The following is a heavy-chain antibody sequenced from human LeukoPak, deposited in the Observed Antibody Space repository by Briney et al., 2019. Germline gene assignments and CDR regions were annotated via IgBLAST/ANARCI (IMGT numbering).Heavy chain of an antibody. Sequence: EASVKVSCKASGYTFTGYYMHWVRQAPGQGLEWMGWINPNSGGTNYAQKFQGRGTMTRDTSLSTAYMELSRLRSDDTAVYYCARDGSYDFWVGYLNYWGQGTLVTVSS. J-gene: IGHJ4*02. CDR3: ARDGSYDFWVGYLNY. CDR2: INPNSGGT. V-gene: IGHV1-2*02. D-gene: IGHD3-3*01. CDR1: GYTFTGYY.